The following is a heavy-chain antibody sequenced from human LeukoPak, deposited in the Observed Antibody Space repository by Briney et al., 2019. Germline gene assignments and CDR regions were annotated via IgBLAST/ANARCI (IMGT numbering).Heavy chain of an antibody. V-gene: IGHV3-21*01. Sequence: GGSLRLSCAASGFSVRDYAMHWVRQAPGKGLEWVSSISSSSSYIYYADSVKGRFTFSRDNAKNSLYLQMNSLRAEDTAVYYCARDWTYYYDSSGYWAPDAFDIWGQGTMVTVSS. CDR1: GFSVRDYA. J-gene: IGHJ3*02. CDR3: ARDWTYYYDSSGYWAPDAFDI. CDR2: ISSSSSYI. D-gene: IGHD3-22*01.